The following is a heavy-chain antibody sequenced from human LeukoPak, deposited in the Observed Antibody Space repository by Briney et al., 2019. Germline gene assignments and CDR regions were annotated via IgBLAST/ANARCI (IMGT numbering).Heavy chain of an antibody. V-gene: IGHV3-74*01. CDR2: INSDGSST. Sequence: GGSLRLSCAASGFTFSSYWMHWVRQAPGKGLVWVSRINSDGSSTSYADSVKGRFTISRDNAKSTLYLQMNSLRAEDTAVYYCAREGVDKAMVTPFDYWGQGTLVTVSS. CDR3: AREGVDKAMVTPFDY. J-gene: IGHJ4*02. D-gene: IGHD5-18*01. CDR1: GFTFSSYW.